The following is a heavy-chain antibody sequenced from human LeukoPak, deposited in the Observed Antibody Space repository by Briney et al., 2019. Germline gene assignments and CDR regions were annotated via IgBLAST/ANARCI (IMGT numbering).Heavy chain of an antibody. CDR3: AREHMSWVTTDY. V-gene: IGHV1-2*02. CDR2: INPNSGGT. J-gene: IGHJ4*02. Sequence: ASEKVSCKASGYTFTGYYIHWVRQAPGQGLEWMGWINPNSGGTNYAQKFQGRVTMTRDTSISTAYMEVSSLISDDTAVYFCAREHMSWVTTDYWGQGTLVTVSS. D-gene: IGHD4-17*01. CDR1: GYTFTGYY.